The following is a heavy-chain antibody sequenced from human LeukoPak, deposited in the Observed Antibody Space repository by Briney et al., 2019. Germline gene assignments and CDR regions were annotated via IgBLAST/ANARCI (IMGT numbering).Heavy chain of an antibody. V-gene: IGHV3-66*01. CDR3: ARGLVTYYYGSGSPV. Sequence: TGGSLRLSCAASGFTVSSNYMSWVRQAPGKGLEWVSVIYSGGSTYYADSVKGRFTISRDNSKNTLYLQMNSLRAEDTAVYYCARGLVTYYYGSGSPVWGQGTLVTVSS. D-gene: IGHD3-10*01. J-gene: IGHJ4*02. CDR1: GFTVSSNY. CDR2: IYSGGST.